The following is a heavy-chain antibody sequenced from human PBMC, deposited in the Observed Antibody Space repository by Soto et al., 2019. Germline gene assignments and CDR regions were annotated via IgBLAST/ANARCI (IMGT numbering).Heavy chain of an antibody. D-gene: IGHD2-21*02. CDR2: IYYSGST. CDR1: GGSISSGGYY. J-gene: IGHJ6*02. V-gene: IGHV4-31*03. CDR3: ARYKVVTATHYYYGMDV. Sequence: PSETLSLTCTVSGGSISSGGYYWSWIRQHPGKGLEWIGYIYYSGSTYYNPSLKSRVTISVDTSKNQFSLKLSSVTAADTAVYYCARYKVVTATHYYYGMDVWGQGTTVTVS.